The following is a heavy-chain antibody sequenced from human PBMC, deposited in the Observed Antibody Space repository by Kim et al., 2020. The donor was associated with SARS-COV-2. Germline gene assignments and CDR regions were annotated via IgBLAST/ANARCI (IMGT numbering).Heavy chain of an antibody. CDR2: INSDGSST. Sequence: GVSLRLSCAASGFTFSRYWMHWVRQAPRKGLVWVSHINSDGSSTTHADSVKGRFTISRDNAKNTLYLQMNSLRVEDTAVYYCARVDSSGYWGQGTLVTVSS. CDR1: GFTFSRYW. V-gene: IGHV3-74*01. CDR3: ARVDSSGY. D-gene: IGHD6-25*01. J-gene: IGHJ4*02.